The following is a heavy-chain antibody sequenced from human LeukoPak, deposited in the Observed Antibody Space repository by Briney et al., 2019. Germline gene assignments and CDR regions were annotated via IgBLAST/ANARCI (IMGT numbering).Heavy chain of an antibody. CDR3: ARDSSVASSGCFFD. V-gene: IGHV1-2*02. CDR2: INPNSGGT. J-gene: IGHJ4*02. CDR1: GYTFTGYY. D-gene: IGHD3-22*01. Sequence: ASVKVSCKASGYTFTGYYMHWVRQAPGQGLEWMGWINPNSGGTNYAQKFQGRVTITRDTSISTAYMELSRLRSDDTAVYYCARDSSVASSGCFFDWGPGTLVTVSS.